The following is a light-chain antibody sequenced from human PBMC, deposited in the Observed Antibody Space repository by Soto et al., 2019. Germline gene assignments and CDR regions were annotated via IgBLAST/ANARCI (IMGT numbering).Light chain of an antibody. CDR3: QHYNNWPPWT. V-gene: IGKV3-15*01. J-gene: IGKJ1*01. CDR2: GAS. Sequence: EMVLTQSPGTLSLSPGERATLSCRASQSVGASYLAWYQQKPGQAPRLLIYGASTRATGIPVRFSGSGSGTEFTLTISRLQSEDFAVYYCQHYNNWPPWTFGQGTKVDIK. CDR1: QSVGASY.